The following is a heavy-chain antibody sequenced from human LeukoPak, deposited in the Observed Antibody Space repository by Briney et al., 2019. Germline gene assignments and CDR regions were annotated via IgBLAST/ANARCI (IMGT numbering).Heavy chain of an antibody. CDR3: ARLISHYYDSSGYYNFDY. J-gene: IGHJ4*02. D-gene: IGHD3-22*01. V-gene: IGHV3-30-3*01. CDR1: GFTFSSYA. Sequence: PGGSLRLSCAASGFTFSSYAMHWVRQAPGKGLEWVAVISYDGSNKYYADSVKGRFTISRDNSKNTLYLQMNSLRAEDTAVYYCARLISHYYDSSGYYNFDYWGQGTLVTVSS. CDR2: ISYDGSNK.